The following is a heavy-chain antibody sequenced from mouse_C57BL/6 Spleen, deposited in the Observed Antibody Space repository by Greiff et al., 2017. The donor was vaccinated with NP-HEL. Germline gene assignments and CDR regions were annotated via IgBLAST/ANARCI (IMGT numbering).Heavy chain of an antibody. CDR2: IYPRDGST. Sequence: VQLQQSGPELVKPGASVKLSCKASGYTFPSYDINWVKQRPGQGLEWIGWIYPRDGSTKYNEKFKGKATLTVDTSSSTAYMELHSLTSEDSAVYFCARDPHYYGSSYDAMDYWGQGTSVTVSS. J-gene: IGHJ4*01. CDR3: ARDPHYYGSSYDAMDY. V-gene: IGHV1-85*01. CDR1: GYTFPSYD. D-gene: IGHD1-1*01.